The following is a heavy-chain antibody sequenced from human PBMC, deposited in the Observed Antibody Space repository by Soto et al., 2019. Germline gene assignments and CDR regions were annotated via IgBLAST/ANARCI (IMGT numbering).Heavy chain of an antibody. CDR2: INPSGGST. Sequence: ASVKVSCKASGYTFTSYYMHWVRQAPGQGLEWMGIINPSGGSTSYAQKFQGRVTMTRDTSTSTVYMELSSLRSEDTAVYYCLGLGYCSGGSCYNGVIFDYWGQGTLVTVSS. CDR3: LGLGYCSGGSCYNGVIFDY. J-gene: IGHJ4*02. CDR1: GYTFTSYY. D-gene: IGHD2-15*01. V-gene: IGHV1-46*01.